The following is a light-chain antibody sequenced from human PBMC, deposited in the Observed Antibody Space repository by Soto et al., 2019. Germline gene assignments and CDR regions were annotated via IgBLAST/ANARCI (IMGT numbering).Light chain of an antibody. CDR1: SSDDGGYNY. J-gene: IGLJ1*01. CDR2: DVS. CDR3: SSYRSSRTYV. V-gene: IGLV2-14*01. Sequence: QSVLTQPASVSGSPGQSITISCSGTSSDDGGYNYVSWYQQNPGTAPKLLIYDVSNRPSGVSHRFSGSKSGNTASLTISGLQAGDEADYYCSSYRSSRTYVFGTGTKVTVL.